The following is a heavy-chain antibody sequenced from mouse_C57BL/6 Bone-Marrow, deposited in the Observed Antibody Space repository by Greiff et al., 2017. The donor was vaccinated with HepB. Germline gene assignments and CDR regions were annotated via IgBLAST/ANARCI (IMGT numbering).Heavy chain of an antibody. D-gene: IGHD1-1*01. Sequence: QVQLQQPGAELVKPGASVKLSCKASGYTFTSYWMHWVKQRPGQGLEWIGMIHPNSGSTNYNEKFKSKATLTVDKSSSTAYMQLSSLTSEDSAVYSWARSGDELLRRYFDVWGTGTTVTVSS. CDR1: GYTFTSYW. CDR2: IHPNSGST. J-gene: IGHJ1*03. CDR3: ARSGDELLRRYFDV. V-gene: IGHV1-64*01.